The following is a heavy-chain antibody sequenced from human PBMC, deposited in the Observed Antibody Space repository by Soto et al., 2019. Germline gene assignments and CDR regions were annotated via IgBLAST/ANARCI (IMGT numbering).Heavy chain of an antibody. D-gene: IGHD2-2*02. CDR1: GFTFGDYA. Sequence: PGGSLRLSCTASGFTFGDYAMSWVRQAPGKGLEWVGFIRSKAYGGTTEYAASVKGRFTISRDDSKSIAYLQMNSLKTEDTAVYYCTRVPGYCGSTSCYTEDYYYYGMDVWGQGTTVTVSS. CDR2: IRSKAYGGTT. J-gene: IGHJ6*02. CDR3: TRVPGYCGSTSCYTEDYYYYGMDV. V-gene: IGHV3-49*04.